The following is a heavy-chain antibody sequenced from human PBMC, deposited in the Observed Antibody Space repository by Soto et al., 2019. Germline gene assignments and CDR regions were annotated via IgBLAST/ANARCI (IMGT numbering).Heavy chain of an antibody. CDR3: ARGRYCLTGRCFPNWFDS. CDR1: GDSISNLDYF. D-gene: IGHD7-27*01. J-gene: IGHJ5*01. CDR2: IYKSANT. Sequence: QVQLLESGPGLVKPSQTLSLTCSVSGDSISNLDYFWAWIRQPPGQALEYIGYIYKSANTYYNPSFESRVAISDDTSKSQFSLNVTSVTAADTAVYFCARGRYCLTGRCFPNWFDSWGQGALVTVSS. V-gene: IGHV4-30-4*01.